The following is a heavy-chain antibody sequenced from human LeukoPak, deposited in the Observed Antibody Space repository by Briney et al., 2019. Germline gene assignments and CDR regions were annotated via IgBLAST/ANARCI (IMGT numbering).Heavy chain of an antibody. J-gene: IGHJ5*01. Sequence: SSETLSLTCTVSGDSISNFYWNWIRQSPGKGLEWIGNIHYSGSSVYNPSLKSRGTISIDTSREQFFLKLNSVTAADTAVYFCALAPNSNWFDFWGPGTLVTVSS. D-gene: IGHD2-8*01. CDR3: ALAPNSNWFDF. CDR2: IHYSGSS. CDR1: GDSISNFY. V-gene: IGHV4-59*03.